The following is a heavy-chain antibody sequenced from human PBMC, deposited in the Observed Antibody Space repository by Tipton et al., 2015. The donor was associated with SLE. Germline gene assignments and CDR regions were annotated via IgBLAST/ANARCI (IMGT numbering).Heavy chain of an antibody. CDR2: IKSRSDGGTA. V-gene: IGHV3-15*01. Sequence: SLRLSCAMSGFTFSNAWMSWVRQAPGKGLEWVGRIKSRSDGGTADYATPVKGRFTISRDDSKNTAYLQMNSLKTEDTAIYYCTRQTDSCHDFWGQGTLVTVSS. CDR1: GFTFSNAW. CDR3: TRQTDSCHDF. D-gene: IGHD2-21*02. J-gene: IGHJ4*02.